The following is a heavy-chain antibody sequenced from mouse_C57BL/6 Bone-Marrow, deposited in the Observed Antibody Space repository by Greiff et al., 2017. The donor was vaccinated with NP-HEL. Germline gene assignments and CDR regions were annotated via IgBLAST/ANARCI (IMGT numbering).Heavy chain of an antibody. CDR1: GYTFTSYG. V-gene: IGHV1-81*01. CDR3: RYDYDGAWVAY. D-gene: IGHD2-4*01. J-gene: IGHJ3*01. Sequence: VQLQQSGAELARPGASVKLSCKASGYTFTSYGISWVKQRTGQGLEWIGEIYPRSGNTYYNEKFKGKATLTADKSSSTAYMELRSLTSEDSAVYGCRYDYDGAWVAYGGQGTLVTVSA. CDR2: IYPRSGNT.